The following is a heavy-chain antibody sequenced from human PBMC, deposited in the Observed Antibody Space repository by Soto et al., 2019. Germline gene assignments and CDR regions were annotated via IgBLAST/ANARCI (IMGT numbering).Heavy chain of an antibody. J-gene: IGHJ3*02. CDR3: ARPVGDYAAFDI. V-gene: IGHV3-30-3*01. CDR1: GFTFSSYA. Sequence: PGGSLRLSCAASGFTFSSYAMHWVRQAPGKGLEWVAVISYDGSNKYYADSVKGRFTISRDNSKNTLYLQMNSLRAEDTAVYYCARPVGDYAAFDIWGQGTMVTVSS. D-gene: IGHD4-17*01. CDR2: ISYDGSNK.